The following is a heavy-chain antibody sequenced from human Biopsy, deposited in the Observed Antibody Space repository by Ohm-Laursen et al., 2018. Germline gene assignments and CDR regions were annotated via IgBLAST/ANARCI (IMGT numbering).Heavy chain of an antibody. Sequence: TLSLTCAVSGGSISSFYWTWIRQPPGKGPEWIGDISDSGSTNYKPSLKSRVTKSVDTSKNPFSLNLSSVTAADTAVYYCARRGSGGRSFDHWGQGTLVTVSS. CDR2: ISDSGST. V-gene: IGHV4-59*08. CDR1: GGSISSFY. J-gene: IGHJ4*02. D-gene: IGHD2-15*01. CDR3: ARRGSGGRSFDH.